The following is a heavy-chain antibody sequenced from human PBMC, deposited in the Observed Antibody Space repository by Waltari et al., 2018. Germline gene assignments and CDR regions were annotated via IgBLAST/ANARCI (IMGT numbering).Heavy chain of an antibody. Sequence: QLQLQESGPGLVKPSEALSLTCTVSGGSISTHYNWGWIRQPPGKGLEWIGNMQYRGSTFYNPSLKSRVTISLDTSKNQFSLRLSSVGAADTAVYFCGRIAFGDDGGYFQHWGQGTLVTVSS. CDR1: GGSISTHYN. CDR2: MQYRGST. CDR3: GRIAFGDDGGYFQH. V-gene: IGHV4-39*01. D-gene: IGHD4-17*01. J-gene: IGHJ1*01.